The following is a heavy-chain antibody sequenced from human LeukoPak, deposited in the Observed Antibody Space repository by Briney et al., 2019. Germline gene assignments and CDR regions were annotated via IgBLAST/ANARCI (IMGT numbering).Heavy chain of an antibody. D-gene: IGHD6-6*01. CDR1: GFTFSSYW. CDR3: ARQSGIAARPVY. Sequence: GSLRLSCAASGFTFSSYWMSWVRQAPGKGLEWIGYIYYSGSTNYNPSLKSRVTISVDTSKNQFSLKLSSVTAADTAVYYCARQSGIAARPVYWGQGTLVTVSS. V-gene: IGHV4-59*01. CDR2: IYYSGST. J-gene: IGHJ4*02.